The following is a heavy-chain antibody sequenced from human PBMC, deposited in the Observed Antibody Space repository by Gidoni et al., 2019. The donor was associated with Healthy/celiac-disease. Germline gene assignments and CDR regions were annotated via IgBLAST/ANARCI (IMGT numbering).Heavy chain of an antibody. CDR2: ISSSSSYI. V-gene: IGHV3-21*01. CDR1: GFTFSSYS. CDR3: ARDGSYYYDSSGYYDT. J-gene: IGHJ5*02. D-gene: IGHD3-22*01. Sequence: VQLVESGGGLVKPGGSLRLSCAASGFTFSSYSMNWVRQAPGKGLEWVSSISSSSSYIYYADSVKGRFTISRDNAKNSLYLQMNSLRAEDTAVYYCARDGSYYYDSSGYYDTWGQGTLVTVSS.